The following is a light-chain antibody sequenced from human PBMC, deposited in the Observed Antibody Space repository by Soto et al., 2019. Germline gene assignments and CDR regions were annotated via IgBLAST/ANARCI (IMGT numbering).Light chain of an antibody. Sequence: QSALTQPRSVSGSPGQSVTISCTGTSSDVGGYNYVSWYQQNPGKAPKLMIHDVTKRPSGVPDRFSGSKSGNTASLTISGLKAEDEADYYCQVWDSSSDHVVFGGGTQLTVL. CDR2: DVT. J-gene: IGLJ2*01. V-gene: IGLV2-11*01. CDR3: QVWDSSSDHVV. CDR1: SSDVGGYNY.